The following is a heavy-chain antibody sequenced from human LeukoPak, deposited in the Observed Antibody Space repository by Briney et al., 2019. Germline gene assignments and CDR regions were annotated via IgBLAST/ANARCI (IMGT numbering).Heavy chain of an antibody. Sequence: GGSLRLSCAASGFTSSSYSMNWVRQAPGKGREWVSSISSSSTYIYYADSVKGRFTISRDNAKNSLYLQMNSLRAEDTAVYYCARALTAASDYWGQGTLVTVSS. J-gene: IGHJ4*02. CDR1: GFTSSSYS. V-gene: IGHV3-21*01. CDR2: ISSSSTYI. CDR3: ARALTAASDY. D-gene: IGHD2-2*01.